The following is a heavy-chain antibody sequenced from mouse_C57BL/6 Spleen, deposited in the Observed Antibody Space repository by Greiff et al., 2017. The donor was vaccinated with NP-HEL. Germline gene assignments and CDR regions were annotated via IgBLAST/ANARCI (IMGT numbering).Heavy chain of an antibody. Sequence: VQLQQPGAELVKPGASVKLSCKASGYTFTSYWMQWVKQRPGQGLEWIGEIDPSDSYTNYNQKFKGKATLTVDTSSSTAYMQLSSLTSEDSAVYYCARGGDGDYAMDYWGQGTSVTVSS. CDR2: IDPSDSYT. V-gene: IGHV1-50*01. CDR3: ARGGDGDYAMDY. J-gene: IGHJ4*01. D-gene: IGHD3-3*01. CDR1: GYTFTSYW.